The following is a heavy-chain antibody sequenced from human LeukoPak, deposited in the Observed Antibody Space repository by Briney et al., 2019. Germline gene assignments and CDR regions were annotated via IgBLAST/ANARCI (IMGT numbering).Heavy chain of an antibody. V-gene: IGHV3-21*01. CDR1: GFTFSSYA. D-gene: IGHD2-21*02. CDR3: ARDGLVVVTATLDY. CDR2: ISSSSSYI. J-gene: IGHJ4*02. Sequence: GGSLRLSCAASGFTFSSYAMHWVRQAPGKGLEWVSSISSSSSYIYYADSVKGRFTISRDNAKNSLYLQMNSLRAEDTAVYYCARDGLVVVTATLDYWGQGTLVTVSS.